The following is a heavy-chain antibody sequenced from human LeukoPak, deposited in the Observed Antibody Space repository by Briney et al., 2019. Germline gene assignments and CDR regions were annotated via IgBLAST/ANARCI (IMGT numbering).Heavy chain of an antibody. Sequence: GGSLRLSCAASGFTFTNFAMHWVRQAPGKGLEWVTVISNDGKNKFYTDSVKGRFTISRDDPTNTLYLQMNSLRDDDTAVYYCARGPNSSGYSYGDYWGQGTLVTVSS. CDR2: ISNDGKNK. D-gene: IGHD1-26*01. CDR1: GFTFTNFA. V-gene: IGHV3-30*04. CDR3: ARGPNSSGYSYGDY. J-gene: IGHJ4*02.